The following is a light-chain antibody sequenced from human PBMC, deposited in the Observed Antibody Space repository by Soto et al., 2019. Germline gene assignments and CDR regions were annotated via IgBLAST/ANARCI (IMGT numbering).Light chain of an antibody. CDR1: RRDVGGYNY. V-gene: IGLV2-14*03. J-gene: IGLJ1*01. Sequence: QSAPTQPASVSGSPGQLITISCTGTRRDVGGYNYVSWYQHHPGKSPKLIIYDVSNRPSGVSIRFSGSKSDNTASLTISGLQPEDEADYHCSSYTTSNTRQIVFGTGTRSPS. CDR2: DVS. CDR3: SSYTTSNTRQIV.